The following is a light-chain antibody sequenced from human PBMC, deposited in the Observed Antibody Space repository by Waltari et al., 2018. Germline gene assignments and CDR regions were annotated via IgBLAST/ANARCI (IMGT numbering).Light chain of an antibody. CDR1: YSNIGRIN. CDR3: AVWDDRLSGR. Sequence: QPALTQPPSASGTPGQRVPISCSGSYSNIGRINVSWYQQLPGPAPNLLSQRNDHRPSGVPDRFSGSKSGTSASLAISGLRSEDEGDYFCAVWDDRLSGRFGGGTKLTVL. V-gene: IGLV1-47*01. CDR2: RND. J-gene: IGLJ3*02.